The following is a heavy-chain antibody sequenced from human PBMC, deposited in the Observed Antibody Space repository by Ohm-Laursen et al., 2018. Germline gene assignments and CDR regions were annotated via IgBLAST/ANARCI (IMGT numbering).Heavy chain of an antibody. CDR1: GFTVSDAC. Sequence: GSLRLSCAASGFTVSDACMSWVRQAPGKGLEWVSSISSSSSYMYYADSVKGRFTVSRDNAKNLLYLQMNSLRAEDTAIYYCARQIAAPDYWGQGALVTVSS. CDR3: ARQIAAPDY. D-gene: IGHD6-13*01. CDR2: ISSSSSYM. J-gene: IGHJ4*02. V-gene: IGHV3-21*01.